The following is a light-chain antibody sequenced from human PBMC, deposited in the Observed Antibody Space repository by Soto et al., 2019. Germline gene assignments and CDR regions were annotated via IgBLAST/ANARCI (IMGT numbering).Light chain of an antibody. CDR2: GVS. CDR3: CSYAGSSTFYV. V-gene: IGLV2-23*02. Sequence: QSVLTQPASVSGSPGQSITVSCTGTSSDVGSYNLVSWYQQHPGKAPKLMIYGVSKRPSGVSNRFSGSKSGNTASLTISELQAEDEADYYCCSYAGSSTFYVFGTGTKVTVL. J-gene: IGLJ1*01. CDR1: SSDVGSYNL.